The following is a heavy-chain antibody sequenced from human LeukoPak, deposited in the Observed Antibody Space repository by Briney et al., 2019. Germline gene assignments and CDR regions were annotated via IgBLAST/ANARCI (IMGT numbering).Heavy chain of an antibody. V-gene: IGHV3-48*03. CDR2: ISSSGSTI. CDR3: ARDSVAGTGNYYYGMDV. Sequence: PGGSLRLSCAASGFTFSSYEMNWVRHAPGKGLEWVLYISSSGSTIYYADSVKGRFTISRDNAKNSLYLQMNSRRAEDTAVYYCARDSVAGTGNYYYGMDVWGQGTTVTVSS. J-gene: IGHJ6*02. CDR1: GFTFSSYE. D-gene: IGHD6-19*01.